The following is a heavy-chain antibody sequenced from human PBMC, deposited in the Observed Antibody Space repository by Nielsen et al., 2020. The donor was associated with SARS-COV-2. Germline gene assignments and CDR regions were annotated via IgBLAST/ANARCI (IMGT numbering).Heavy chain of an antibody. V-gene: IGHV4-31*02. J-gene: IGHJ6*03. D-gene: IGHD3-10*01. Sequence: WIRQPPGKGLERIGYIYYSGSTYYNPSLKSRVTISVDTSKNQFSLKLSSVTAADTAVYYCARDRGFFDTMVRGVRFYYYYMDVWGKGTTVTVSS. CDR2: IYYSGST. CDR3: ARDRGFFDTMVRGVRFYYYYMDV.